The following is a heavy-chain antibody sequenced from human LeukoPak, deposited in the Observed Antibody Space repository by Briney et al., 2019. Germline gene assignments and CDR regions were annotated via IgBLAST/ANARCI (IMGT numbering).Heavy chain of an antibody. Sequence: GGWLKISFKGSGYSFTSYWIGWVRQRPGKGMGWMGIIYPGDSDTRYSTYFQGQVTISADKYINTAYLQWSSLKASDTAMYYCARRPKRFYGSGSYSPSHFDYWGQGTLVTVSS. V-gene: IGHV5-51*01. CDR3: ARRPKRFYGSGSYSPSHFDY. CDR1: GYSFTSYW. J-gene: IGHJ4*02. D-gene: IGHD3-10*01. CDR2: IYPGDSDT.